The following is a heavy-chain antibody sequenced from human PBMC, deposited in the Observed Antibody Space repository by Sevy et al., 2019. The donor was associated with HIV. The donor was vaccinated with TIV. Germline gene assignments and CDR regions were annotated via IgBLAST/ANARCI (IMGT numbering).Heavy chain of an antibody. J-gene: IGHJ6*02. CDR3: ARHPVFPYYDFWSGYLGDYGMDV. D-gene: IGHD3-3*01. V-gene: IGHV4-39*01. CDR1: GGSISSSSYY. Sequence: SETLSLTCTVSGGSISSSSYYWGWIRQPPGMGLEWIGSIYYSGSTYYNPSLKSRVTISVDTSKNQFSLKLSSVTAADTAVYYCARHPVFPYYDFWSGYLGDYGMDVWGQGTTVTVSS. CDR2: IYYSGST.